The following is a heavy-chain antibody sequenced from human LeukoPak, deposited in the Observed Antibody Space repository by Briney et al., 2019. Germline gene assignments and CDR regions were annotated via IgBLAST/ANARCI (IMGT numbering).Heavy chain of an antibody. CDR2: IYYSGST. CDR3: AREVPGEQQLVSFSWFDP. CDR1: GGSISSYY. J-gene: IGHJ5*02. D-gene: IGHD6-13*01. Sequence: PSETLSLTCTVSGGSISSYYWSWIRQPPGKGLEWIGYIYYSGSTNYNPSLKSRVTISVDTSKNQFSLKLSSVTAADTAVYYCAREVPGEQQLVSFSWFDPWGQGTLVTVSS. V-gene: IGHV4-59*12.